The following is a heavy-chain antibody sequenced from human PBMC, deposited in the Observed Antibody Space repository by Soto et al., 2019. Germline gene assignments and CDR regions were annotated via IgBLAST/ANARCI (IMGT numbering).Heavy chain of an antibody. CDR1: GFTFSSYA. CDR2: ISGSGGST. Sequence: GGSLRLSCAASGFTFSSYAMSWVRQAPGKGLEWVSAISGSGGSTYYADSVKGRFTISRDNSKNTLYLQMDSLRAEDTAVYYCAKYLIGYCSGGSCWAYYFDYWGQGTLVTVSS. V-gene: IGHV3-23*01. CDR3: AKYLIGYCSGGSCWAYYFDY. D-gene: IGHD2-15*01. J-gene: IGHJ4*02.